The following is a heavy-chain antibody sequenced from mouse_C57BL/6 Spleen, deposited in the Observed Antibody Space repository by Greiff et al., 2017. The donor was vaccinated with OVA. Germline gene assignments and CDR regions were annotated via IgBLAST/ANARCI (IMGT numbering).Heavy chain of an antibody. Sequence: QVQLKESGAELARPGASVKMSCKASGYTFTSYTMHWVKQRPGQGLEWIGYINPSSGYTKYNQKFKDKATLTADKSSSTAYMQLSSLTSEDSAVYYCARSDVSYYFDYWGQGTTLTVSS. CDR2: INPSSGYT. V-gene: IGHV1-4*01. CDR3: ARSDVSYYFDY. D-gene: IGHD6-2*01. J-gene: IGHJ2*01. CDR1: GYTFTSYT.